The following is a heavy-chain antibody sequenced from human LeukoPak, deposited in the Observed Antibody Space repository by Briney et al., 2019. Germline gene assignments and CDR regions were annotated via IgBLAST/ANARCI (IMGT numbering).Heavy chain of an antibody. D-gene: IGHD3/OR15-3a*01. CDR2: IYTSGST. J-gene: IGHJ6*03. V-gene: IGHV4-61*02. CDR1: GGSISSGSYY. Sequence: PSETLSLTCTVSGGSISSGSYYWSWIRQPAGKGLEWIGRIYTSGSTNYNPSLKSRVTISVDTSKNQFSLKLSSVTAADTAVYYCARHRHAYRGRGKWRGDWRAIYYYYMDVWGKGTTVTISS. CDR3: ARHRHAYRGRGKWRGDWRAIYYYYMDV.